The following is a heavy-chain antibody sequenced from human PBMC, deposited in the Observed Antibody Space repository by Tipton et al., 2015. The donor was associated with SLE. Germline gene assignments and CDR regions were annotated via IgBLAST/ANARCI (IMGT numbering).Heavy chain of an antibody. CDR2: ISGSGGST. CDR3: ARGSPYYYDSSGYSDAFDI. D-gene: IGHD3-22*01. CDR1: GFTFSSYA. V-gene: IGHV3-23*01. J-gene: IGHJ3*02. Sequence: GSLRLSCAASGFTFSSYAMSWVRQAPGKGLEWVSAISGSGGSTYYADSVKGRFTISRDNSKNTLYLQMNSLRAEDTAVYYCARGSPYYYDSSGYSDAFDIWGQGTMVTVSS.